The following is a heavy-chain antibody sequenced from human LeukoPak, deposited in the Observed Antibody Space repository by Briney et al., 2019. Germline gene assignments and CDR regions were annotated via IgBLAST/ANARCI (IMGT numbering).Heavy chain of an antibody. V-gene: IGHV5-51*01. Sequence: GESLKISCKGSGYSFSKFWIGWVRQMPGKGLEWMGIIYPGDSDTRYSPSFQGQVTISADKSISTAYLQWSSLKASDTAMYYCARQARGAINDYWGQGTLVTVSP. CDR2: IYPGDSDT. D-gene: IGHD3-10*01. J-gene: IGHJ4*02. CDR3: ARQARGAINDY. CDR1: GYSFSKFW.